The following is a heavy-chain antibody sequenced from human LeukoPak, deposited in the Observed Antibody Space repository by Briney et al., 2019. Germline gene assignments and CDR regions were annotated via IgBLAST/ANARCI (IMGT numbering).Heavy chain of an antibody. J-gene: IGHJ4*02. V-gene: IGHV4-38-2*02. CDR3: ARGTLYSGWSYYFDY. CDR1: GYSITSGYH. Sequence: ASETLSLTCTVSGYSITSGYHWGWIRQPPDKGLEWIGNFYQSGIFNYNPSLKSRVTISVDASKNQFSLKLSSVTAADTAVYYCARGTLYSGWSYYFDYWGQGSQVTVSS. D-gene: IGHD6-19*01. CDR2: FYQSGIF.